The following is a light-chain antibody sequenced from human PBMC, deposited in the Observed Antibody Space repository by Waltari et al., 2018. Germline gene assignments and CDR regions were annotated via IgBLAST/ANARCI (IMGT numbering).Light chain of an antibody. Sequence: EIVLTQSPGTLSLSPGERATLSCRASQSVSSSYLAWYQQRPGQSPRLLIYGASRRATGIPDRVSGSGSGTDFTLTISRLEPEDFAVYYCQQYGSSPPLYTFGQGTKLEIK. CDR1: QSVSSSY. V-gene: IGKV3-20*01. CDR2: GAS. J-gene: IGKJ2*01. CDR3: QQYGSSPPLYT.